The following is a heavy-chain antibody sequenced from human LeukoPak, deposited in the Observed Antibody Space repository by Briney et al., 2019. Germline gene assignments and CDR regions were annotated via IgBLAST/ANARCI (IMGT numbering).Heavy chain of an antibody. J-gene: IGHJ3*02. CDR3: AKAVYYGPFDI. V-gene: IGHV3-11*01. D-gene: IGHD3-10*01. CDR2: ISNSGTII. CDR1: GFTFSDYY. Sequence: GGSLRLSCAASGFTFSDYYMSWIRQAPGKGLEWVSYISNSGTIINYADSVKGRFTISRDNAKNSLYLQMNSLRAEDTAVYYCAKAVYYGPFDIWGQGTMVTVSS.